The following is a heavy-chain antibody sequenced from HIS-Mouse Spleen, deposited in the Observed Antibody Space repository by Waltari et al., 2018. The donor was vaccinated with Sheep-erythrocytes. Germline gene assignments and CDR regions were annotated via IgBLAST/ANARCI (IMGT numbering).Heavy chain of an antibody. D-gene: IGHD3-3*01. J-gene: IGHJ5*02. V-gene: IGHV4-39*07. CDR2: IYYSGST. Sequence: QLQLQESGPGLVKPSETLSLTCTVSGGPISSSSYYWAWTRQPPGKGREWIGSIYYSGSTYYNPSLKSRVTISVDTSKNQFSLKLSSVTAADTAVYYCARVPPGYYDFWSGPTGPRWFDPWGQGTLVTVSS. CDR1: GGPISSSSYY. CDR3: ARVPPGYYDFWSGPTGPRWFDP.